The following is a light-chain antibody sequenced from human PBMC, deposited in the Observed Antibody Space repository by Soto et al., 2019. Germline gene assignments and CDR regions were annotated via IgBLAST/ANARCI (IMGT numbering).Light chain of an antibody. V-gene: IGKV1-33*01. CDR3: QQYDTVPFT. CDR1: QDITNY. Sequence: DIQMTQSPSSLSASVGDRVTISCQASQDITNYLNWYHQKPGKAPKLLIYEASNLETGVPSRISGSGSVTHLSFTISSLQPEDIATYYCQQYDTVPFTFGQGTRLE. J-gene: IGKJ5*01. CDR2: EAS.